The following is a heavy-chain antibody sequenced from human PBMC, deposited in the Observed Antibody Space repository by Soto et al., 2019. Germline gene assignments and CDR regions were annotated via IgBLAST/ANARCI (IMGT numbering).Heavy chain of an antibody. Sequence: ASVKVSCKASGYTFTGYYMHWVRQAPGQGLEWMGWINPNSGGTNYAQKFQGWVTMTRDTSISTAYMELSRLRSDDTAVYYCARDLGGSYWDFDYWGQGTLVTVSS. CDR3: ARDLGGSYWDFDY. J-gene: IGHJ4*02. CDR1: GYTFTGYY. D-gene: IGHD1-26*01. V-gene: IGHV1-2*04. CDR2: INPNSGGT.